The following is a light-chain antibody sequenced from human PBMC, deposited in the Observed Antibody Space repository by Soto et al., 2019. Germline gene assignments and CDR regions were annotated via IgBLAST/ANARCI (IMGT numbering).Light chain of an antibody. J-gene: IGKJ1*01. Sequence: DIPLTHSPSTLSASIGDRVTITCRASQSIGSWLAWYQQRPGKAPNVLIYKASNLERGVPSRFSGSGSETEFTLTISSLQPEDFATYYCRQYSTFPWTFGQGTKVEL. CDR1: QSIGSW. CDR3: RQYSTFPWT. V-gene: IGKV1-5*03. CDR2: KAS.